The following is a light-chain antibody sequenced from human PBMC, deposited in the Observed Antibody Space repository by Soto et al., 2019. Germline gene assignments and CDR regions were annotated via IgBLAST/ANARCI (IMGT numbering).Light chain of an antibody. J-gene: IGKJ1*01. CDR3: LQDYNYPRT. Sequence: AIQMTQSPSSLSASVGDRVTITCRASQGIRNDLGWLQQKPGKAPKLLIYAASSLQSGVPSRLSGSGSGTDFTLTISSLQPEDFASYYCLQDYNYPRTFGQGTKVEIK. CDR1: QGIRND. CDR2: AAS. V-gene: IGKV1-6*01.